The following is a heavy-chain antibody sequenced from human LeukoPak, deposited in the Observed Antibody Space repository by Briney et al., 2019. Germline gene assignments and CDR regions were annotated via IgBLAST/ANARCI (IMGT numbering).Heavy chain of an antibody. CDR2: ISYDGTNK. J-gene: IGHJ2*01. CDR1: GFTIGSYT. V-gene: IGHV3-30-3*01. D-gene: IGHD3-22*01. CDR3: ARGDRHPRGIVVPMADL. Sequence: PGGSLRLSCSASGFTIGSYTLHWVRQAPGKGLEWVALISYDGTNKYYADSVKGRFTISRDNSKNTLYLQMNSLRAEDTAVYYCARGDRHPRGIVVPMADLWGRGTLVTVSS.